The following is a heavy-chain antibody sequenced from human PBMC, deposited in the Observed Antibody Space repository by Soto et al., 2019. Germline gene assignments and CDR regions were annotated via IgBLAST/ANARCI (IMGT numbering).Heavy chain of an antibody. CDR2: ISSSSYI. J-gene: IGHJ5*02. V-gene: IGHV3-21*01. CDR3: ARRVAAAGTDNWFDP. CDR1: GFTFSSYS. Sequence: PGGSLRLSCAASGFTFSSYSMNWVRQAPGKGLEWVSSISSSSYIYYADSVKGRFTISRDNAKNSLYLQMNSLRAEDTAVYYCARRVAAAGTDNWFDPWGQGTLVTVSS. D-gene: IGHD6-13*01.